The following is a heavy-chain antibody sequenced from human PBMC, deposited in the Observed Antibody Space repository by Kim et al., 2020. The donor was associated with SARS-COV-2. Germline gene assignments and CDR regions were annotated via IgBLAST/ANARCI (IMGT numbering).Heavy chain of an antibody. CDR2: MNPNSGNT. V-gene: IGHV1-8*01. D-gene: IGHD3-22*01. Sequence: ASVKVSCKASGYTFTSYDINWVRQATGQGLEWMGWMNPNSGNTGYAQKFQGRVTMTRNTSISTAYMELSSLRSEDTAVYYCARGRKNTMIVVVIHTYYYYMDVWGKGTTVTVSS. J-gene: IGHJ6*03. CDR3: ARGRKNTMIVVVIHTYYYYMDV. CDR1: GYTFTSYD.